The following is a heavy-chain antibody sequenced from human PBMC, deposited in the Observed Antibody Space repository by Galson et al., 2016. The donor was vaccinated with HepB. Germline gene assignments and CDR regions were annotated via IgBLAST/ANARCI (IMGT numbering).Heavy chain of an antibody. CDR1: GFSIDNYA. CDR3: AKDSTWSGNYGTKYGMDV. J-gene: IGHJ6*02. CDR2: ISFNTGNI. V-gene: IGHV3-9*01. D-gene: IGHD3-3*01. Sequence: SLRLSCAASGFSIDNYALHWVRQAPGKGLEWVSVISFNTGNIECADSVKGRFTISRDNAKNSLYLQMNSLRVEDTALYYCAKDSTWSGNYGTKYGMDVWGQGTTVTFSS.